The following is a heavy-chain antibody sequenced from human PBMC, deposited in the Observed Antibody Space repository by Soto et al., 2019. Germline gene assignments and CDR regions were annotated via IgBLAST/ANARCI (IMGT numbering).Heavy chain of an antibody. D-gene: IGHD2-2*03. CDR2: ISYDGATK. J-gene: IGHJ2*01. V-gene: IGHV3-30-3*01. CDR1: EFTFSRYA. CDR3: ARDGSPSLWDCDL. Sequence: QVQLVESGGGVVQPGRSLRLSCAASEFTFSRYAMYWVRQAPGKGLEWVAIISYDGATKYYADSVKGRFTISRDNSKNTLYLQMSSLKSEDTAVYFCARDGSPSLWDCDLWGRGTLVTVSS.